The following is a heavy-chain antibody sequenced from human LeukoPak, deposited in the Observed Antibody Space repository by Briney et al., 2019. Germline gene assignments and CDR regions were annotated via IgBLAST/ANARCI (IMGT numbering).Heavy chain of an antibody. V-gene: IGHV4-59*08. Sequence: SETLSLTCTVSGGSISYYYWSWIRQPPGKGLEWIGYIYHSGSTNYNPSLKSRVTISVDRSKKLFSLSLSSMTAADTAVYYCARHESKDGYRGFDYWGQGTPVTVSS. CDR3: ARHESKDGYRGFDY. CDR1: GGSISYYY. CDR2: IYHSGST. J-gene: IGHJ4*02. D-gene: IGHD5-24*01.